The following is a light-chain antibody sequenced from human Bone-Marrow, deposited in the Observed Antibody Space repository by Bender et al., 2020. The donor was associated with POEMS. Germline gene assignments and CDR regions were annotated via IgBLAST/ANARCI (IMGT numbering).Light chain of an antibody. CDR2: GND. CDR1: SSNIGGNA. Sequence: QSVLTQPPSASGTPGQRVTISCSGSSSNIGGNAVNWWQQLPGTAPKLLIYGNDQRPSGIPDRYSGSKSGTPAPLPISGLQSQDVAAYFCSACDGILNGWVFSGGTGLTVL. V-gene: IGLV1-44*01. J-gene: IGLJ3*02. CDR3: SACDGILNGWV.